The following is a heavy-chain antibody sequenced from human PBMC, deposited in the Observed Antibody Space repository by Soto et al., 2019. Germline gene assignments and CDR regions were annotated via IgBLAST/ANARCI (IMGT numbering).Heavy chain of an antibody. V-gene: IGHV3-21*01. CDR1: GFTFSSYS. J-gene: IGHJ4*02. CDR3: ARDPIRYCSSTSCYIFDY. CDR2: ISSSSSYI. D-gene: IGHD2-2*01. Sequence: GGSLRLSCAASGFTFSSYSMNWVRQAPGKGLEWVSSISSSSSYIYYADSVKGRFTISRDNAKNSLYLQMNSLRAEDTAVYYCARDPIRYCSSTSCYIFDYWGQGTLVTVSS.